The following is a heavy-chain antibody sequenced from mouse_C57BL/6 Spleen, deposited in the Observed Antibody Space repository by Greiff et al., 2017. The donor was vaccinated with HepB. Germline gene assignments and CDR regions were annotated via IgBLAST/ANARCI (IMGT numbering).Heavy chain of an antibody. CDR1: GYTFTSYW. CDR3: AREGGYYYGHGAMDY. J-gene: IGHJ4*01. D-gene: IGHD1-1*01. V-gene: IGHV1-53*01. CDR2: INPSNGGT. Sequence: QVQLQQPGTELVKPGASVKLSCKASGYTFTSYWMHWVKQRPGQGLEWIGNINPSNGGTNYNETFKSKATLTVDKSSSTAYMQLSSLTSEDSAVYYCAREGGYYYGHGAMDYWGQGTSVTVSS.